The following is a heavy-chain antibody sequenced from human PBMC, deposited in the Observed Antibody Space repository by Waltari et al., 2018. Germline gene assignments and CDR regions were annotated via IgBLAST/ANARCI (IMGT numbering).Heavy chain of an antibody. D-gene: IGHD2-21*01. J-gene: IGHJ4*02. Sequence: QLQLQESGPGLVKPSETLSLTCTVSGGSISSSSHYWGWIRQPPGKGLEWIGSIYYIGSTYYNPSLKSRVTISVDTSKNQFSLKLSSVTAADTAVYYCARQDIVVGRVDYWGQGTLVTVSS. CDR2: IYYIGST. V-gene: IGHV4-39*01. CDR3: ARQDIVVGRVDY. CDR1: GGSISSSSHY.